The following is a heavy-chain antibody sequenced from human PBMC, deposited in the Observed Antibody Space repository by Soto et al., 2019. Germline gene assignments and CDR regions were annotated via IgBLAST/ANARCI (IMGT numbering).Heavy chain of an antibody. D-gene: IGHD2-21*01. Sequence: EVQLVESGGRLVQPGGSLRLSCAASGFMFSAYWMSWVRQDPGKGLEWVATISGGASDKFYVDSVKGRFTISRDDSKNTLYLQMNSLGAEDTAVYYCVREDWHRFDSWGQGTLVTVSS. CDR3: VREDWHRFDS. J-gene: IGHJ4*02. CDR1: GFMFSAYW. CDR2: ISGGASDK. V-gene: IGHV3-7*01.